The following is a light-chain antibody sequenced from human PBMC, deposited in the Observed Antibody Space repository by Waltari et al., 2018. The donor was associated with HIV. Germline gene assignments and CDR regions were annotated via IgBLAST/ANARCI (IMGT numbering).Light chain of an antibody. CDR1: SSDIGSYNY. J-gene: IGLJ3*02. CDR3: TSLTSSSSGV. Sequence: QYALTQPASVSGSLGQSITFSCTGTSSDIGSYNYVSWYQQHPGTAPKIIFYDVSNRPSGCSNLFAGSKSGNPASPTFTGLHAEEEADYYCTSLTSSSSGVFGGGTMLTVL. V-gene: IGLV2-14*03. CDR2: DVS.